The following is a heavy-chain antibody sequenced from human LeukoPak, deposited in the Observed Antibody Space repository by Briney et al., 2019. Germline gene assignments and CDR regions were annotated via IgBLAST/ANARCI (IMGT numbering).Heavy chain of an antibody. D-gene: IGHD4-23*01. J-gene: IGHJ3*02. CDR1: GGSFSGYY. Sequence: SETLSLTCAVYGGSFSGYYWSWIRQPPGKGLEWIGEINHSGSTNYNPSLKSRVTISVDTSKNQFSLKLSSVTAADTAVYYCAAERRDGGFDIWGQGTMVTVSS. V-gene: IGHV4-34*01. CDR3: AAERRDGGFDI. CDR2: INHSGST.